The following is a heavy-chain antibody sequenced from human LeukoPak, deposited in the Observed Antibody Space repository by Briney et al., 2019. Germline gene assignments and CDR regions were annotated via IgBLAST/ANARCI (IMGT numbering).Heavy chain of an antibody. Sequence: GRSLRLSCAASGFTLSSYAMHWVRQAPGKGLEWVAVISYDGSNKYYADSVKGRFTISRDNSKNTLYLQMNSLRAEDTAVYYCARDSSMTQWDYWGQGTLVTVSS. V-gene: IGHV3-30-3*01. J-gene: IGHJ4*02. CDR1: GFTLSSYA. CDR3: ARDSSMTQWDY. CDR2: ISYDGSNK. D-gene: IGHD6-19*01.